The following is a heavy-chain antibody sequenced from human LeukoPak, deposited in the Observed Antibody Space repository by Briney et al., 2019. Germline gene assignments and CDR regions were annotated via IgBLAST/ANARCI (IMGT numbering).Heavy chain of an antibody. V-gene: IGHV1-8*01. Sequence: ASVKVSCKASGYNFLSHDINWVRQAAGQGPEWMGYMSPNSGKTRYAQQFQGRVSMTSDASITTAYMELSSLMSEDTAVYYCARVVGQWPEVHWGQGTQVTVSS. CDR3: ARVVGQWPEVH. CDR2: MSPNSGKT. CDR1: GYNFLSHD. J-gene: IGHJ4*02. D-gene: IGHD6-19*01.